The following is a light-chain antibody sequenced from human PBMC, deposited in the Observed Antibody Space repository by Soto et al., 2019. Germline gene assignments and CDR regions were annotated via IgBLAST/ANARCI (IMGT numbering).Light chain of an antibody. J-gene: IGLJ3*02. V-gene: IGLV1-40*01. CDR3: QSYDSSLSGSV. CDR2: GNS. CDR1: SSNIGAGYD. Sequence: QSVRTQPPSVSGAPGHRVTNSCTGSSSNIGAGYDVHWYQQLPGTAPKLLIYGNSNRPSGVPDRFSGSKSGTSASLAITGLQAEDEADYYCQSYDSSLSGSVFGGGTKLTVL.